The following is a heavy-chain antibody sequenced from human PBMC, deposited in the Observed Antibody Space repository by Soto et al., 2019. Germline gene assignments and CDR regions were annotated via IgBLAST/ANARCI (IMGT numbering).Heavy chain of an antibody. CDR2: IYPGDSDT. J-gene: IGHJ6*02. CDR3: ARLVNYYFGMDV. V-gene: IGHV5-51*01. CDR1: DTTHW. Sequence: PGESLKISCKASDTTHWIGWVRQKPGKGLERMGIIYPGDSDTKYSPSFQGQVTISVDKSISTAYLHWSSLKASDTATYYCARLVNYYFGMDVWGLGTTVTRLL.